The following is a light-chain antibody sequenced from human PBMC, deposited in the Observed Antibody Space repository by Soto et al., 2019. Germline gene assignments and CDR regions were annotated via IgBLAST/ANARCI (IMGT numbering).Light chain of an antibody. CDR1: NIGSKS. Sequence: SSVLTQPPSVSVAPGQTARVTCGGSNIGSKSVHWYQQKPGLAPVLVVYDDTDRPSWIPERFSGSKSGSTATLTISRVEAGDEADYSCQLWDDSSDHPGLFGVGTQLTVL. CDR2: DDT. V-gene: IGLV3-21*02. CDR3: QLWDDSSDHPGL. J-gene: IGLJ2*01.